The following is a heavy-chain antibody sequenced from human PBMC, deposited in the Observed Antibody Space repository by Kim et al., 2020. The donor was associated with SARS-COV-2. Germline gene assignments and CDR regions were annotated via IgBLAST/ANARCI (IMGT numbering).Heavy chain of an antibody. CDR1: GASLSRNY. V-gene: IGHV4-39*01. J-gene: IGHJ4*02. Sequence: SETLSLTCSVSGASLSRNYWGWIRQPPGKGLEWIGSVYGTVYYSVSTYYNPALKSRVTISLDTSKNQFSLSLSSVAAADTAVYYCARHQPRGPIFGVIIDGYFDFWGQGTLVSVSS. D-gene: IGHD3-3*01. CDR2: VYYSVST. CDR3: ARHQPRGPIFGVIIDGYFDF.